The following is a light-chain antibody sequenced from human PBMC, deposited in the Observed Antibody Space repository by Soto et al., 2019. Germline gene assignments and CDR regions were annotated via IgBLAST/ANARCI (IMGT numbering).Light chain of an antibody. CDR2: SAS. CDR3: QHYNSYSEA. Sequence: IVMTQSPATLSLSPGQRATLSCRASQSVSSKLAWYQQRPGQAPRLLIYSASTRATGIPARFSGSGSGTEFTLTISSLQPDDFATYYCQHYNSYSEAFGQGTKVDI. CDR1: QSVSSK. V-gene: IGKV3-15*01. J-gene: IGKJ1*01.